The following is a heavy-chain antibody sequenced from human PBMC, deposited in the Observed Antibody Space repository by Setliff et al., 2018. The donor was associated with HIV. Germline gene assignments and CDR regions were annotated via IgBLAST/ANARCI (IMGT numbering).Heavy chain of an antibody. D-gene: IGHD6-19*01. CDR1: GYTFNRYG. V-gene: IGHV1-18*01. CDR3: ARVPYRSAWFSGGHDAFDI. J-gene: IGHJ3*02. CDR2: ISGYNGNT. Sequence: ASVKVSCKASGYTFNRYGISWVRQAPGQGLEWMGWISGYNGNTKYVQNLQGRVTMSTDTSTSTVYMELRSLRSDDTAVYYCARVPYRSAWFSGGHDAFDIWGQGTMVTVSS.